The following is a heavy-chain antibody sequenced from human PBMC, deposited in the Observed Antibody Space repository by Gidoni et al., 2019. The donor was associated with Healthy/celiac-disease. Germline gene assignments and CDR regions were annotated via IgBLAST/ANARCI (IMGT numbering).Heavy chain of an antibody. Sequence: QVQLVQYGGGVIQRARSLRHSCAASGFPFSRYAMHWVRQAPGKGLEWVAVISYDGSNKYYADSVKGRFTISRDNSKNTLYLQRNSLRAEDTAVYYCAREFRYSGSYHELGYWGQGTLVTVSS. CDR1: GFPFSRYA. CDR2: ISYDGSNK. J-gene: IGHJ4*02. D-gene: IGHD1-26*01. CDR3: AREFRYSGSYHELGY. V-gene: IGHV3-30-3*01.